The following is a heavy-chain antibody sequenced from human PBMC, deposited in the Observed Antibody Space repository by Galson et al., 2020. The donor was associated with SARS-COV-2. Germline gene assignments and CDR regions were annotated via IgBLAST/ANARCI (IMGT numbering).Heavy chain of an antibody. Sequence: LSLTCAASGFTFSTYAMHWVRQAPGKGLEWVALISYDGSDSYYADSVKGRFTISRDNSKDTLYLQLNSLRLEDTAMYFCAKGELRWFKESIGSWGRGARVYVS. V-gene: IGHV3-30*04. CDR3: AKGELRWFKESIGS. CDR2: ISYDGSDS. D-gene: IGHD3-10*01. J-gene: IGHJ4*02. CDR1: GFTFSTYA.